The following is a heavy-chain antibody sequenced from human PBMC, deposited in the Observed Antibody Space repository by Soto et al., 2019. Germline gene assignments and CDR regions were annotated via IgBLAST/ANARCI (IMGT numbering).Heavy chain of an antibody. J-gene: IGHJ4*02. CDR2: IYYSGST. Sequence: LSLTCTVSGGSISSGGYYWSWIRQHPGKGLEWIGYIYYSGSTYYNPSLKSRVTISVDTSKNQFSLKLSSVTAADTAVYYCARRGHSYGYFDYWGQGTLVTVS. D-gene: IGHD5-18*01. CDR1: GGSISSGGYY. V-gene: IGHV4-31*03. CDR3: ARRGHSYGYFDY.